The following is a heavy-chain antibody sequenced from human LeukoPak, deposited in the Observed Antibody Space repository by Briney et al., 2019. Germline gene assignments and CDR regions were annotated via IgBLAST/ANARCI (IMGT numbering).Heavy chain of an antibody. Sequence: GGSLRLSCEASGFTVSSTHMVWVRQAPGKGLEWVSVTYTGGNSYYAGSVQGRFIISRDNSKNSLYLQMNSLRTEDTALYYCAKASGYCSSTSCYYYYYGMDVWGQGTTVTVSS. J-gene: IGHJ6*02. CDR3: AKASGYCSSTSCYYYYYGMDV. CDR2: TYTGGNS. V-gene: IGHV3-53*05. CDR1: GFTVSSTH. D-gene: IGHD2-2*01.